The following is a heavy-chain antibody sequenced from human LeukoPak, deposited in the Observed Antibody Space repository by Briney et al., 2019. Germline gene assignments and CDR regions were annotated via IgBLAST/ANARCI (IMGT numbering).Heavy chain of an antibody. J-gene: IGHJ3*02. CDR2: ISWNSGSI. V-gene: IGHV3-9*01. D-gene: IGHD2-8*02. Sequence: GGSLRLSCAASGFTFDDYAMHWVRQAPGKGLEWVSDISWNSGSIGYADSVKGRFTISRDNAKNSLYLQMNSLRAEDTALYYCAKASLLDAFDIWGQGTMVTVSS. CDR1: GFTFDDYA. CDR3: AKASLLDAFDI.